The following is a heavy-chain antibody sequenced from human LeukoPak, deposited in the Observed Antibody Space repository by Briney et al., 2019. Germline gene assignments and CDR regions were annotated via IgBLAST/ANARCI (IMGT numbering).Heavy chain of an antibody. Sequence: GGSLRLSCAASGFTFSNYAMNWVRQAPGKGLECVSSICGANNNTYYADSVKGRFTISRDNSKNTLYLQMNSLRADDTAIYYCAKGGSGSCYSGGDYWGQGTLVTVSS. CDR3: AKGGSGSCYSGGDY. CDR2: ICGANNNT. V-gene: IGHV3-23*01. J-gene: IGHJ4*02. D-gene: IGHD2-15*01. CDR1: GFTFSNYA.